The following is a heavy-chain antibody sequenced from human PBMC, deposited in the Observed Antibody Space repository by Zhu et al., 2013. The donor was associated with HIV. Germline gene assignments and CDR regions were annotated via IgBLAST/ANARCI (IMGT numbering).Heavy chain of an antibody. Sequence: QVQLVQSGAEVKKPGSSVKVSCKASGGTFSSYAISWVRQAPGQGLEWMGGIIPIFGTANYAQKFQGRVTITADKSTSTAYMELSSLRPEDTAVYYCARDYGDYSRTSWFDPWGQGTPGPPSPQ. CDR1: GGTFSSYA. V-gene: IGHV1-69*06. CDR3: ARDYGDYSRTSWFDP. CDR2: IIPIFGTA. J-gene: IGHJ5*02. D-gene: IGHD4-17*01.